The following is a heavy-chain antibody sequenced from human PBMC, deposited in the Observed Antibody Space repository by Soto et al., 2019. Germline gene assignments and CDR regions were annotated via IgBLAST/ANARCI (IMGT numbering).Heavy chain of an antibody. V-gene: IGHV3-23*01. J-gene: IGHJ6*02. CDR1: GFTFSSYA. D-gene: IGHD3-22*01. Sequence: GVLRLSCAASGFTFSSYAMSWVRQAPGKGLEWVSAISGSGGSTYYADSVKGRFTISRDNSKNTLYLQMNSLRAEDTAVYYCAKIHYYDSSGYYPIRDYYYYGMDVWGQGTTVTVSS. CDR3: AKIHYYDSSGYYPIRDYYYYGMDV. CDR2: ISGSGGST.